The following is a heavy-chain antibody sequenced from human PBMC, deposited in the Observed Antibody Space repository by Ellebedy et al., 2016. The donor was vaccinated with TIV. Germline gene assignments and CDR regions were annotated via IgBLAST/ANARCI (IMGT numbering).Heavy chain of an antibody. Sequence: MPSETLSLTCTVSGSSISPYYWNWIRQPPGKGLEWIGYIYNSVITNYNPSLKSRVTMSVDTSKRQLSLKLRSVTAADTAVYYCARRYSGSSYHYFDYWGQGTLVIVSS. V-gene: IGHV4-59*08. CDR2: IYNSVIT. D-gene: IGHD1-26*01. CDR1: GSSISPYY. J-gene: IGHJ4*02. CDR3: ARRYSGSSYHYFDY.